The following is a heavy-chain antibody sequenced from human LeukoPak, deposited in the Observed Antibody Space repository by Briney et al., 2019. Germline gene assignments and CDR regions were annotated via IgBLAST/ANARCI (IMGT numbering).Heavy chain of an antibody. J-gene: IGHJ4*02. D-gene: IGHD1-7*01. CDR2: ISGDGTGS. Sequence: GGSLRLSCAASGFTFAAYAMHWVRHAPGRGLEWVSLISGDGTGSYYADSMKGRFTISRDNSKNSLYLQMNSLRTEDTALYYCARASPRGWYHWNCYFDSWGQGSLVTVSS. CDR1: GFTFAAYA. CDR3: ARASPRGWYHWNCYFDS. V-gene: IGHV3-43*02.